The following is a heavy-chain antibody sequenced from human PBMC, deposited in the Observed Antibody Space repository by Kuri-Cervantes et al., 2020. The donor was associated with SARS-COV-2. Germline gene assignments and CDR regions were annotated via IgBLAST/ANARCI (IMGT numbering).Heavy chain of an antibody. Sequence: LRLSCTVSGGSISSGDYYWSWIRQPPGKGLEWIGYIYYSGSTYYNPSLKSRVTISVDTSKNQFSLKLSSVTAADTAVYYCARGRVLLWFGELYFDYWGQGTLVTVSS. D-gene: IGHD3-10*01. CDR1: GGSISSGDYY. J-gene: IGHJ4*02. CDR2: IYYSGST. V-gene: IGHV4-30-4*08. CDR3: ARGRVLLWFGELYFDY.